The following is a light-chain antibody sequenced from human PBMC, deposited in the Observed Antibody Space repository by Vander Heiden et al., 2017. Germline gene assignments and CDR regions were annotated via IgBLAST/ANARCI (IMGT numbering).Light chain of an antibody. Sequence: DIQLTQSPSFLSASVGDRVTITCRASQGISRSLAWYQQTPGKAPKLLIYASSILQTGVPSRFSGSGSGTEFTLTISSLQPEDFATYYCQQLYAYPRTFGPGTKVEIK. CDR3: QQLYAYPRT. CDR1: QGISRS. V-gene: IGKV1-9*01. J-gene: IGKJ3*01. CDR2: ASS.